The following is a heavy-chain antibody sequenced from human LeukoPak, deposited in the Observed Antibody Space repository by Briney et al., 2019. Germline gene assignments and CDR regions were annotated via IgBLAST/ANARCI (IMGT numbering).Heavy chain of an antibody. D-gene: IGHD2-2*01. V-gene: IGHV4-30-4*08. CDR1: GGSISSGDYY. J-gene: IGHJ5*02. CDR3: ARGGCSSTSCYKTQNWFDP. CDR2: IYYSGST. Sequence: SQTPSLTCTVSGGSISSGDYYWSWIRQPPGKGLEWIGYIYYSGSTYYNPSLKSRVTISVDTSKNQFSLKLSSVTAADTAVYYCARGGCSSTSCYKTQNWFDPWGQGTLVTVSS.